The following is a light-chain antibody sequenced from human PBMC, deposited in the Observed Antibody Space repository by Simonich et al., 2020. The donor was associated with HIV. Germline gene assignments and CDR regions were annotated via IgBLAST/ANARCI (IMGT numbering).Light chain of an antibody. CDR2: WAS. CDR3: QQYYSTPRT. Sequence: DIVMTQSPDSLAVSLGERATINCKSSQSVLYSSNTKNYLAWYQQKPGQPPKLLIYWASTRESGVPDRFSGSGSGTDFTLTISSLHAEDVAVYYCQQYYSTPRTFGQGTKVEIK. V-gene: IGKV4-1*01. J-gene: IGKJ1*01. CDR1: QSVLYSSNTKNY.